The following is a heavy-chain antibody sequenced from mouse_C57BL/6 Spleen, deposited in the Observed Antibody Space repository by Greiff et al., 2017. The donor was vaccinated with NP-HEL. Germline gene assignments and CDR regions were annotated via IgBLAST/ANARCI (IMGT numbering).Heavy chain of an antibody. Sequence: QVQLQQPGAELVRPGSSVKLSCKASGYTFTSYWMDWVKQRPGQGLEWIGNIYPSDSETHYNQKFKDKATLTVGKSSSTAYMQLSSLTSEDSAVYYCARYDYDGFAYWGQGTLVTVSA. J-gene: IGHJ3*01. CDR1: GYTFTSYW. CDR3: ARYDYDGFAY. V-gene: IGHV1-61*01. D-gene: IGHD2-4*01. CDR2: IYPSDSET.